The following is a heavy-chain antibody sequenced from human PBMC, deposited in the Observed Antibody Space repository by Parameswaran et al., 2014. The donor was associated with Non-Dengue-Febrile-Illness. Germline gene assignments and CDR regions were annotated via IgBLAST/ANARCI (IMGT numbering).Heavy chain of an antibody. D-gene: IGHD6-13*01. CDR2: ISSSSSYI. V-gene: IGHV3-21*01. CDR3: AREGSSWSHLDY. Sequence: VRQLPGKGLEWVSSISSSSSYIYYADSVKGRFTISRDNAKNSLYLQMNSLRAEDTAVYYCAREGSSWSHLDYWGQGTLVTVSS. J-gene: IGHJ4*02.